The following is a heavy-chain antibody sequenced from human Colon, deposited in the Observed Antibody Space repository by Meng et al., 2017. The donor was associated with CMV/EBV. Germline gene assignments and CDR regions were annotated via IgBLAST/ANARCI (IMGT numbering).Heavy chain of an antibody. V-gene: IGHV3-74*01. CDR1: GFTFSSYW. D-gene: IGHD1-7*01. Sequence: GESLKISCAASGFTFSSYWMHWVRQAPGEGLVWVSRINTDGSRTNYADSVKGRFTISRDNAKNTLYLQMNSLRADDTAVYYCTRANNWNFVDFDYWGQGTLVTVSS. CDR2: INTDGSRT. J-gene: IGHJ4*02. CDR3: TRANNWNFVDFDY.